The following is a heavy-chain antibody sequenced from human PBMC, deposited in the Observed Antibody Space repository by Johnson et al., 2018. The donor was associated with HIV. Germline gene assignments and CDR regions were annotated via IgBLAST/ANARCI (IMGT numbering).Heavy chain of an antibody. V-gene: IGHV3-23*04. CDR3: AKEGSGSYYDVVAFDF. J-gene: IGHJ3*01. Sequence: GQLVESGGGLVKPGGSLRLSCTASGFTFSSYAMSWVRQAPGKGLEWVSAISGSGGSTYYADSVKGRFTISRDNSKNTLYLQMNSLRAEDTAVYYCAKEGSGSYYDVVAFDFWGQGTMVTVSS. D-gene: IGHD1-26*01. CDR2: ISGSGGST. CDR1: GFTFSSYA.